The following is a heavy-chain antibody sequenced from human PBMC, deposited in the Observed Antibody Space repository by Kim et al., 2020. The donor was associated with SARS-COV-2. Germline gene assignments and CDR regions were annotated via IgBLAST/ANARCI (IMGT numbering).Heavy chain of an antibody. D-gene: IGHD1-7*01. V-gene: IGHV5-51*01. CDR3: ARHVTGTLSYYYYYGMDV. J-gene: IGHJ6*02. Sequence: GESLKISCKGSGYSFTSYWIGWVRQMPGKGLEWMGIIYPGDSDTRYSPSFQGQVTISADKSISTAYLQWSSLKASDTAMYYCARHVTGTLSYYYYYGMDVWGQGTTVTVSS. CDR1: GYSFTSYW. CDR2: IYPGDSDT.